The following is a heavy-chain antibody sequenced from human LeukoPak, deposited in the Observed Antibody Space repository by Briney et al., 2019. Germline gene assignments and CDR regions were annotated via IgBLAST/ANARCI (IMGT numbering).Heavy chain of an antibody. J-gene: IGHJ4*02. D-gene: IGHD3-10*01. CDR1: GFPFSSYS. V-gene: IGHV3-21*04. CDR3: AKSGGTTSGFDY. Sequence: GGSLRLSCAASGFPFSSYSMNWVRQAPGKGLEWVSSISSSSIYIYYADSVKGRFTISRDNAKNTLYLQMNSLRAEDTAVYYCAKSGGTTSGFDYWGQGTLVTVSS. CDR2: ISSSSIYI.